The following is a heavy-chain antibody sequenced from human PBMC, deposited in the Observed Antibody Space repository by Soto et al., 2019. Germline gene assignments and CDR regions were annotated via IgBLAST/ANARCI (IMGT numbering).Heavy chain of an antibody. CDR3: AREIAVAAHPRGSYYYGMDV. CDR1: GFTFSSYG. Sequence: GGSLRLSCAASGFTFSSYGMHWVRQAPGKGLEWVAVIWYDGSNKYYADSVKGRFTISRDNSKNTLYLQMNSLRAEDTAVYYCAREIAVAAHPRGSYYYGMDVWGQGTTVTV. D-gene: IGHD6-19*01. V-gene: IGHV3-33*01. CDR2: IWYDGSNK. J-gene: IGHJ6*02.